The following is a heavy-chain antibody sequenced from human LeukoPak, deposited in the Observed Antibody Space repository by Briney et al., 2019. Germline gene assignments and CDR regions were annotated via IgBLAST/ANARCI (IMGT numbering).Heavy chain of an antibody. D-gene: IGHD4-23*01. Sequence: AASVKVSCKTSGFTFSRSAIQWVRQPRGQRLEWIGWIGVAGGNTNYAERLQGRVTITRDMSTSTAYMEVSSLTSEDTAVYYCAAEIYGGDSDCCSFDIWGQGTLVTVSS. CDR3: AAEIYGGDSDCCSFDI. CDR1: GFTFSRSA. J-gene: IGHJ4*02. CDR2: IGVAGGNT. V-gene: IGHV1-58*02.